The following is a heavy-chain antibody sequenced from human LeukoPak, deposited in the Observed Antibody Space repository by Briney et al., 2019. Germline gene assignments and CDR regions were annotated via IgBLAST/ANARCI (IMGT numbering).Heavy chain of an antibody. Sequence: GGSLRLSCAASGITFTKYWMSWVRQAPGKGLEWVGNIKQDGNDKNYMDSVKGRFTISRDNTKNSLYLQMSSLRAEDPAVYYCESLYSGKRPSDYWGQGTLVTVSS. D-gene: IGHD1-14*01. CDR2: IKQDGNDK. CDR3: ESLYSGKRPSDY. CDR1: GITFTKYW. V-gene: IGHV3-7*01. J-gene: IGHJ4*02.